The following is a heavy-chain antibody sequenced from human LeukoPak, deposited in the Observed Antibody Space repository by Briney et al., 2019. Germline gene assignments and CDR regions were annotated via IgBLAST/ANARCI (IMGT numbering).Heavy chain of an antibody. CDR3: ASVMVRGVQSHGDYYYYYGMDV. CDR2: IIPIFGTA. J-gene: IGHJ6*02. V-gene: IGHV1-69*01. D-gene: IGHD3-10*01. CDR1: GGTFSSYA. Sequence: GASVKVSCKASGGTFSSYAISRVRQAPGQGLEWMGGIIPIFGTANYAQKFQGRVTITADESTSTAYMELSSLRSEDTAVYYCASVMVRGVQSHGDYYYYYGMDVWGQGTTVTVSS.